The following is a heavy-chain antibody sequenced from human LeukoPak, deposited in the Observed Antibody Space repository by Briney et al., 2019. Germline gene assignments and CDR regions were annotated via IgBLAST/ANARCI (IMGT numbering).Heavy chain of an antibody. CDR2: INSDGSST. J-gene: IGHJ4*02. CDR1: GFTFSSYW. CDR3: AKRRSYYDSSGYYGTADY. V-gene: IGHV3-74*01. Sequence: GGSLRLSCAASGFTFSSYWMHWVRQAPGKGLVWVSRINSDGSSTSYADSVKGRFTISRDNAKNTLYLQMNSLRAEDTAVYYCAKRRSYYDSSGYYGTADYWGQGTLVTVSS. D-gene: IGHD3-22*01.